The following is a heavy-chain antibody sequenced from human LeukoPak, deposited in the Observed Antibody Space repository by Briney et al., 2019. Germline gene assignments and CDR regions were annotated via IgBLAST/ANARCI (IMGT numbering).Heavy chain of an antibody. D-gene: IGHD5-18*01. V-gene: IGHV3-30*02. J-gene: IGHJ4*02. Sequence: PGGSLRLSCAASGFTFSSYGMHWVRQAPGKGLEWVAFIRYDGSNKYYADSVKGRFTISRDNSKNTLYLQMNSLRAEDTAVYYCAKDRGYNYGYIFGYFDYWGQGTLVTVSS. CDR3: AKDRGYNYGYIFGYFDY. CDR2: IRYDGSNK. CDR1: GFTFSSYG.